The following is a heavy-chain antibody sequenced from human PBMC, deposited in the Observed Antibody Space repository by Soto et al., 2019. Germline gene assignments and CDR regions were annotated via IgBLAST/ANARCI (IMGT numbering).Heavy chain of an antibody. CDR1: GYTFTSYG. J-gene: IGHJ5*02. Sequence: QVQLVQSGAEVKKPGASVKVSCKASGYTFTSYGISWVRQAPGQGLEWMGWISAYNGNTNYAQKLQGRDTMTTDTSTSTGYMELRSLRSDDTAVYYCARDLIEGLRYKSDWFDPWGQGTLVTVSS. D-gene: IGHD3-9*01. V-gene: IGHV1-18*01. CDR2: ISAYNGNT. CDR3: ARDLIEGLRYKSDWFDP.